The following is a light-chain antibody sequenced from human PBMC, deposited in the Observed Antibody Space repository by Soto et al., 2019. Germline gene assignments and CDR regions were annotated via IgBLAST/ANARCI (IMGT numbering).Light chain of an antibody. CDR2: DVS. Sequence: QSALTQPRSVSGSPGQSVTISCTGTTNDVGNYNYVSWYQQHPSKAPKLIIFDVSARPSGVPDRFSGSKSGNTASLTISGLQADDEADYYCCSYAGTYSPVLGGGTKLTVL. CDR1: TNDVGNYNY. CDR3: CSYAGTYSPV. V-gene: IGLV2-11*01. J-gene: IGLJ2*01.